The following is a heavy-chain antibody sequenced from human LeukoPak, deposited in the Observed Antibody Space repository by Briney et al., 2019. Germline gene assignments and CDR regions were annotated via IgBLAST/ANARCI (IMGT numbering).Heavy chain of an antibody. CDR3: ARVPPSAHQLLSSVY. J-gene: IGHJ4*02. CDR2: ISANNGET. D-gene: IGHD2-2*01. CDR1: GYTFTNYG. V-gene: IGHV1-18*04. Sequence: EASVTVSCKASGYTFTNYGISWVRQAPGQGLEWMSWISANNGETRYAQNFQGRVTMTTDTSTTTAYMELRSLRSDNTAVYYCARVPPSAHQLLSSVYWGQGTQVTVSS.